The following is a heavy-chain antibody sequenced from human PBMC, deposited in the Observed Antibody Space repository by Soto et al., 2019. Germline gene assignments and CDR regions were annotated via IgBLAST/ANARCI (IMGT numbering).Heavy chain of an antibody. D-gene: IGHD1-26*01. V-gene: IGHV1-18*04. CDR3: AAEARRRGFDP. CDR2: ISAYNGNT. J-gene: IGHJ5*02. Sequence: ASVKVSCKASGYTFTSYGISWVRQAPGQGLEWMGWISAYNGNTNYAQKLQGRVTMTTDTSTSTAYMELRSLRSHDTAVYYCAAEARRRGFDPWGQGTLVTVSS. CDR1: GYTFTSYG.